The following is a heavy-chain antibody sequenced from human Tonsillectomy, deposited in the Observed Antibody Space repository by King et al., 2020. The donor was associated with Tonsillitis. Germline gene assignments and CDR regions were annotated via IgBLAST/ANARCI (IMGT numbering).Heavy chain of an antibody. Sequence: QLQESGPGLVKPSETLSLTCTVSGGSISSDYWSWIRLTPGRGLEWMGYIYYSGNTKYNPSLKSRVTISADSSKNQFSLKLSSLTAADPAVYYCARSELLGTTTFDYWGQGTLVTVSS. CDR2: IYYSGNT. D-gene: IGHD1-26*01. J-gene: IGHJ4*02. CDR1: GGSISSDY. V-gene: IGHV4-59*13. CDR3: ARSELLGTTTFDY.